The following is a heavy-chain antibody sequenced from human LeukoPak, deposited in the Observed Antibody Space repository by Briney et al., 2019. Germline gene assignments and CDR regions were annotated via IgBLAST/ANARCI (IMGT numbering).Heavy chain of an antibody. CDR1: GFTFSSYA. D-gene: IGHD6-19*01. CDR2: ISGSGGST. J-gene: IGHJ1*01. Sequence: GGSLRLSCAASGFTFSSYAMSWVRQAPGKGLEWVSAISGSGGSTYYADSVKGRFTISRDNSKNTLYLQMNSLRAEDTAVYYCAKDAPSSGWGREYFQHWGQGTLVTVPS. CDR3: AKDAPSSGWGREYFQH. V-gene: IGHV3-23*01.